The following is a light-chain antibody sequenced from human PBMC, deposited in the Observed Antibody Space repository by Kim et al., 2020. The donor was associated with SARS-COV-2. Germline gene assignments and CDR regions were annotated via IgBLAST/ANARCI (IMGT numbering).Light chain of an antibody. J-gene: IGLJ3*02. CDR2: EVT. V-gene: IGLV2-18*02. Sequence: QSALTQPPSVSGSPGQSVTISCTGTSSDIGSYNRVSWYQQPPGTAPRLIINEVTNRPSGVPDRFSGYKSGNTASLTISGLQAEDEADYYCASYARSDTWVFGGGTQLTVL. CDR3: ASYARSDTWV. CDR1: SSDIGSYNR.